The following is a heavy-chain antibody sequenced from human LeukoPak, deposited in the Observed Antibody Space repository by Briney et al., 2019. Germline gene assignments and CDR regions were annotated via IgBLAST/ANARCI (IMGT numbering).Heavy chain of an antibody. CDR1: GFTFNTYS. CDR2: ISSSSATI. CDR3: ARGRDLFDS. J-gene: IGHJ4*02. V-gene: IGHV3-48*04. Sequence: GGSLRLSCVASGFTFNTYSMDWFRQAPGKGLEWISYISSSSATIYYADSVKGRFTISRDNAKNSLYLQMNSLRAEDTAVYYCARGRDLFDSWGQGTLVIVSS.